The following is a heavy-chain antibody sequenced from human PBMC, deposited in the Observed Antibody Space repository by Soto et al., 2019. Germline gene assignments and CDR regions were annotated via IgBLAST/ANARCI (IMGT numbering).Heavy chain of an antibody. V-gene: IGHV3-7*01. CDR3: ARGSGHYMDV. D-gene: IGHD1-26*01. Sequence: EAQLVESGGGLVQPGGSLRLSCAASGFTFSSHWMSWVRQAPGKGLEWVANINLDGSEKYFLESVKGRFIISRDTAKNSLYLQMNSLRGEDTAVYYCARGSGHYMDVWGKGTTVTVSS. CDR2: INLDGSEK. J-gene: IGHJ6*03. CDR1: GFTFSSHW.